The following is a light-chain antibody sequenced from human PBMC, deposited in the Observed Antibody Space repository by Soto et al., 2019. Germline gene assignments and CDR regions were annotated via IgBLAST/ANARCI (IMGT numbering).Light chain of an antibody. CDR1: SSDLATFDL. CDR3: SSYAGGSTYV. CDR2: EGV. J-gene: IGLJ1*01. V-gene: IGLV2-23*01. Sequence: QSVLTQPASVSASPGQSITISCTATSSDLATFDLVSWYQQHPGKAPKRIIYEGVKRTSGVSNRFSGSKSGNTASLTISGLQAEDEADYYCSSYAGGSTYVFGTGTKLTVL.